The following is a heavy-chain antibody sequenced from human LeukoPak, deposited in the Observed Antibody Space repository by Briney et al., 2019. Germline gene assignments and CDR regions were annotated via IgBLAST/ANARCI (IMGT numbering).Heavy chain of an antibody. CDR2: INSDGSST. CDR3: ARDNWNPGWFDP. J-gene: IGHJ5*02. Sequence: PGGSLRLSCAASGFTFSSHWMHWVRQAPGKGLVWVSRINSDGSSTSYADSVKGRFTISRDNAENTLYLQMNSLRAEDTAVYYCARDNWNPGWFDPWGQGTLVTVSS. CDR1: GFTFSSHW. D-gene: IGHD1-20*01. V-gene: IGHV3-74*01.